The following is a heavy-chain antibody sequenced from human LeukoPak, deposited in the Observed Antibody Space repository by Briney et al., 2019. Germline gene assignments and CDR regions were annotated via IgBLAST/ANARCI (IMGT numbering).Heavy chain of an antibody. V-gene: IGHV4-39*07. CDR2: ICYSGST. J-gene: IGHJ4*02. CDR3: VKDRGNHVTDY. D-gene: IGHD1-14*01. Sequence: SETLSLTCTVSGGSMSSSTCYWGWIRQPPGKGLEWIGTICYSGSTYYSSSLKSRVTISVDTSKNQFSLKLNSVTAADTAVYYCVKDRGNHVTDYWGQGTLVIVSS. CDR1: GGSMSSSTCY.